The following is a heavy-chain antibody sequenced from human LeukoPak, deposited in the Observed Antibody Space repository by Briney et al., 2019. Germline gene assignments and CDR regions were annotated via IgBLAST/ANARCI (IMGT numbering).Heavy chain of an antibody. Sequence: SETLSLTCTVSGDSISSYYWSWIRQPPGKGLEWIGYMYYSGSTNYNPSLKSRVTISVDTSKNQFSLKLSSVTAADTAVYYCARGIIVGATWGEDYNCFDPWGQGTLVTVSS. CDR2: MYYSGST. CDR1: GDSISSYY. CDR3: ARGIIVGATWGEDYNCFDP. V-gene: IGHV4-59*01. D-gene: IGHD1-26*01. J-gene: IGHJ5*02.